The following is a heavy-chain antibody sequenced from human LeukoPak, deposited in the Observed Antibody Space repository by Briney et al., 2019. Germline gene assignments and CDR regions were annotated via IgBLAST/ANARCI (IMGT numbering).Heavy chain of an antibody. CDR1: GGSISSYY. CDR3: ARSPQYFDSLLDGDSRYYFDY. J-gene: IGHJ4*02. D-gene: IGHD3-9*01. Sequence: SETLSLTCTVSGGSISSYYWTWIRQPPGKGLEWIGYIHYSGSTNSNPSLRSRVTLSVDTSKNEFSLKLTSMTAADTAVYFCARSPQYFDSLLDGDSRYYFDYWGQGTLVTVSS. CDR2: IHYSGST. V-gene: IGHV4-59*01.